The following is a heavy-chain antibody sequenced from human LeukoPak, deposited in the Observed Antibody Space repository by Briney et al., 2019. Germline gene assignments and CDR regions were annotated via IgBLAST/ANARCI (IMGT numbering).Heavy chain of an antibody. CDR2: IYYSGST. V-gene: IGHV4-59*01. D-gene: IGHD2-15*01. CDR1: GGSISSYY. Sequence: SETLSLTCTVSGGSISSYYWSWIRQPPGKGLEWIGYIYYSGSTNYEPSLKSRVTISVDTSKNQFSLKLSSVTAADTAVYYCARGTGGCSGASCYPIDYWGQGTLVTVSS. CDR3: ARGTGGCSGASCYPIDY. J-gene: IGHJ4*02.